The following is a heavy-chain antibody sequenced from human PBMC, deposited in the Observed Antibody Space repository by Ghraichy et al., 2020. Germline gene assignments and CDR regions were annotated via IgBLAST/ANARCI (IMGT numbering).Heavy chain of an antibody. Sequence: SVKVSCKASGGTFSSYAISWVRQAPGQGLEWVGGISLIFGTANYAQKFQGRVTITADESTSTAYMELSSLRSEDTAVYYCARDLGSVGALTGDPKGMFDYWGQGTLGTVSS. CDR3: ARDLGSVGALTGDPKGMFDY. J-gene: IGHJ4*02. CDR2: ISLIFGTA. CDR1: GGTFSSYA. V-gene: IGHV1-69*13. D-gene: IGHD7-27*01.